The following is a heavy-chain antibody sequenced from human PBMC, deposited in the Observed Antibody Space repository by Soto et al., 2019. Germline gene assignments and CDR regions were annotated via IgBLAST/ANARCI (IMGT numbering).Heavy chain of an antibody. J-gene: IGHJ6*02. CDR1: GFTFSSYA. Sequence: PGGSLRLSCAASGFTFSSYAMSWVRQAPGKGLEWVGGIKSKTDGGTTDYAAPVKGRFTISRDDSKNTLYLQMNSLKTDDTAVYYCTTVSEQGRGSGYYRYYYYYGMDVWGQGTTVTVSS. V-gene: IGHV3-15*01. CDR2: IKSKTDGGTT. CDR3: TTVSEQGRGSGYYRYYYYYGMDV. D-gene: IGHD3-22*01.